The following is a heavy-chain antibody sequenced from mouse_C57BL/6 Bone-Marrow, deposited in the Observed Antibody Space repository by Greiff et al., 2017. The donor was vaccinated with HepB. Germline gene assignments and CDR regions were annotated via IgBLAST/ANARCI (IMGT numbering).Heavy chain of an antibody. Sequence: EVQRVESGPGMVKPSQSLSLTCTVTGYSITSGYDWHWIRHFPGNKLEWMGYISYSGSTNYNPSLKSRISITHDTSKNHFFLKLNSVTTEDTATYYCARGDYYGSRSWFAYWGQGTLVTVSA. CDR1: GYSITSGYD. CDR3: ARGDYYGSRSWFAY. D-gene: IGHD1-1*01. CDR2: ISYSGST. J-gene: IGHJ3*01. V-gene: IGHV3-1*01.